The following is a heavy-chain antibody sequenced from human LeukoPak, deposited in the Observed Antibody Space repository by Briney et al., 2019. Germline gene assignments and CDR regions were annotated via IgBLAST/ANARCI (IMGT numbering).Heavy chain of an antibody. CDR3: ARGASRADY. J-gene: IGHJ4*02. CDR1: GFTFRSYN. Sequence: GGSLRLSCAASGFTFRSYNMDWVRQAPGKRPEWVSSISSSSSYIYYADSVKGRFTISRDNAKNSLYLQMNSLRAEDTALYYCARGASRADYWGQGTLVTVSS. V-gene: IGHV3-21*01. CDR2: ISSSSSYI.